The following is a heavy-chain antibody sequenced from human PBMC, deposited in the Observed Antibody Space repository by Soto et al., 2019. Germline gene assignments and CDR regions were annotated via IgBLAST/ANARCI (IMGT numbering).Heavy chain of an antibody. J-gene: IGHJ4*02. D-gene: IGHD2-15*01. Sequence: QVQLQESGPGLVKPSGTLALTCAVSGGSISSPKWWTWVRQPPGKGLEWIGEVYHSGISNYNPSLKSRVTISVDNSKNHFSLTRTSVTATDTAIYYCASCRGSVVCDYWGQGALVTVSS. CDR3: ASCRGSVVCDY. CDR2: VYHSGIS. CDR1: GGSISSPKW. V-gene: IGHV4-4*02.